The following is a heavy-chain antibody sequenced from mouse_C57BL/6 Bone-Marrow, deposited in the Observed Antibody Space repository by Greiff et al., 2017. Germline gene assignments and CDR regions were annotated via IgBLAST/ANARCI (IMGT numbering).Heavy chain of an antibody. Sequence: EVNLVESGGGLVQPGGSMKLSCAASGFTFSDAWMDWVRQSPEKGLEWVAEIRNKANNHATYYAESVKGRFTISRDDSKSSVYLQMNSLRAEDTGIYYCTPFITTVVEGFAYWGQGTLVTVSA. CDR3: TPFITTVVEGFAY. CDR2: IRNKANNHAT. V-gene: IGHV6-6*01. CDR1: GFTFSDAW. J-gene: IGHJ3*01. D-gene: IGHD1-1*01.